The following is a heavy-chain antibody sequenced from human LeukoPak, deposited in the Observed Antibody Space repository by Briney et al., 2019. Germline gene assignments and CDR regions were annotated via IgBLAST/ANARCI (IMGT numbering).Heavy chain of an antibody. CDR3: ARGDDSKGGFYYFDY. CDR1: GASFSGYY. CDR2: INHSGST. V-gene: IGHV4-34*01. J-gene: IGHJ4*02. D-gene: IGHD3-22*01. Sequence: SETLSLTCAVYGASFSGYYWSWIRQPPGKGLEWIGEINHSGSTNYNPSLNSRVTMSVDTSKNQFSLKLSSVTAADTAVYYCARGDDSKGGFYYFDYWGQGTLVTVSS.